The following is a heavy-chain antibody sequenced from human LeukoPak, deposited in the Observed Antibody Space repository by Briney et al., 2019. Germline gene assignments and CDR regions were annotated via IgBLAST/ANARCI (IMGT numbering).Heavy chain of an antibody. CDR1: GFTFSSYD. J-gene: IGHJ6*02. D-gene: IGHD6-13*01. V-gene: IGHV3-13*01. CDR3: ARAAAGSYYYYYYGMDV. Sequence: GGSLRLSCAASGFTFSSYDMHWVRQATGKGLEWVSAIGTAGDTYYPGSVKGRFTISRENAKNSLYLQMNSLRSEDTAVYYCARAAAGSYYYYYYGMDVWGQGTTVTVSS. CDR2: IGTAGDT.